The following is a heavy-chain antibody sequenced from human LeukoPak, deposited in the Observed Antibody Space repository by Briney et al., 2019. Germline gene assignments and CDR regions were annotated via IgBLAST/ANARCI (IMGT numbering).Heavy chain of an antibody. V-gene: IGHV4-59*01. CDR3: ARESRSYGRSGFDY. CDR2: IYYSGST. CDR1: GGSISSYY. Sequence: SETLSLTCTVSGGSISSYYWSWIRQPPGKGLEWIGYIYYSGSTNYNPSLKSRVTTSVNTSKNQFSLKLSSVTAADTAVYYCARESRSYGRSGFDYWGQGTLVTVSS. D-gene: IGHD3-3*01. J-gene: IGHJ4*02.